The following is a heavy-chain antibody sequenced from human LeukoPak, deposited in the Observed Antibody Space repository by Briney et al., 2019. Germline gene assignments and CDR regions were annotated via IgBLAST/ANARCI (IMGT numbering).Heavy chain of an antibody. Sequence: GGSLRLSCAASGFTFSSFSMNWVRQAPGKGLEWVSYIRSDGTNTDYTGSVKGRFTISRDNAKNSLYLQMNSLRAEDTAVYYCARMNYVSSGWGAPFDYWGQGTLVTVSS. V-gene: IGHV3-48*04. CDR3: ARMNYVSSGWGAPFDY. D-gene: IGHD1-7*01. CDR2: IRSDGTNT. CDR1: GFTFSSFS. J-gene: IGHJ4*02.